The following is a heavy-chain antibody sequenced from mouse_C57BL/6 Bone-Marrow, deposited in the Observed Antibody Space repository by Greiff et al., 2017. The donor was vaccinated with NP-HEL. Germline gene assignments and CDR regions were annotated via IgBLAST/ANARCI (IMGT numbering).Heavy chain of an antibody. J-gene: IGHJ3*01. V-gene: IGHV1-54*01. CDR1: GYAFTNYL. D-gene: IGHD2-4*01. CDR2: INPGSGGT. Sequence: QLQQSGAELVRPGTSVKVSCKASGYAFTNYLIEWVKQRPGQGLEWIGVINPGSGGTNYNEKFKGKATLTADKSSSTAYMQLSSLTSEDSAVYFCARRDYDYDVAYWGQGTLVTVSA. CDR3: ARRDYDYDVAY.